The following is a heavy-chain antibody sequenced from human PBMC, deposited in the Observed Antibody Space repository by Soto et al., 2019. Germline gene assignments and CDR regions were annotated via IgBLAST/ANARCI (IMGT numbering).Heavy chain of an antibody. D-gene: IGHD6-13*01. J-gene: IGHJ4*02. CDR1: GYNFATDW. Sequence: PGESLKISCKGSGYNFATDWIGWVRQMPGKGLECTGIIYPADSDTRYSPSFQGQSTISADKSISTAYLQWSSLKASDTAMYYCARYWHISSWTFDFWGQGTLVTVSS. CDR2: IYPADSDT. CDR3: ARYWHISSWTFDF. V-gene: IGHV5-51*01.